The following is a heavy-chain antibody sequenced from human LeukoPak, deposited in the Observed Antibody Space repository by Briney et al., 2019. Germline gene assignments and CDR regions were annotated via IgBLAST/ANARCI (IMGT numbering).Heavy chain of an antibody. CDR1: GGSFSGYY. D-gene: IGHD4-4*01. J-gene: IGHJ6*02. V-gene: IGHV4-34*01. CDR2: INHSGST. CDR3: ASTPHDHSNYPNYYYGMDV. Sequence: NPSETLSLTCAVYGGSFSGYYWSWIRQPPGKGLEWIGEINHSGSTNYNPSLKSRVTISVDTSKNQFSLKLSSVTAADTAVYYCASTPHDHSNYPNYYYGMDVWGQGTTVTVSS.